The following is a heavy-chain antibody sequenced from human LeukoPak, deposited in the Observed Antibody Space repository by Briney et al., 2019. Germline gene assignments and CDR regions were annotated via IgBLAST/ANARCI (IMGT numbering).Heavy chain of an antibody. D-gene: IGHD3-22*01. V-gene: IGHV1-18*01. Sequence: ASVTVSCKASGYTFTSYGISWVRQAPGQGLEWMGWISAYNGNTNYAQKLQGRVTMTTDTSTSTAYMELGSLRSDDTAVYYCARDVPSNYYDSSGYLGLIDYWGQGTLVTVSS. J-gene: IGHJ4*02. CDR1: GYTFTSYG. CDR3: ARDVPSNYYDSSGYLGLIDY. CDR2: ISAYNGNT.